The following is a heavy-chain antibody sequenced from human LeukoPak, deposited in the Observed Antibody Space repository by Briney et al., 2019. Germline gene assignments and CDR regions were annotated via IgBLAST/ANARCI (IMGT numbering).Heavy chain of an antibody. CDR1: GFNFSYYA. V-gene: IGHV3-64*05. Sequence: GGSLRLSCSASGFNFSYYAMHWVRQAPGKRLEYVSGISSNGGSTLYVDSVKGRFTISRDNPKNTLHVQMSSLRAEDTAVYYCVKVKEMSTIFDAVDIWGQGTMVSVSS. J-gene: IGHJ3*02. D-gene: IGHD5-24*01. CDR3: VKVKEMSTIFDAVDI. CDR2: ISSNGGST.